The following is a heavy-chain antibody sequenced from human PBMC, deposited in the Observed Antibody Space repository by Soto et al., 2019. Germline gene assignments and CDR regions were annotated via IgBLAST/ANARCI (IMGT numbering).Heavy chain of an antibody. CDR1: GYTFTGYY. D-gene: IGHD6-19*01. CDR3: VTSRVSIAVAGETEYYFDY. V-gene: IGHV1-2*04. J-gene: IGHJ4*02. CDR2: VNPNSGGT. Sequence: ASVKVSCKASGYTFTGYYIHWVRQAPGQGLEWMGWVNPNSGGTNYAQKFQGWVTMTRDTSISTAYVELSRLRSDDTAVYYCVTSRVSIAVAGETEYYFDYWGQGTLVTVSS.